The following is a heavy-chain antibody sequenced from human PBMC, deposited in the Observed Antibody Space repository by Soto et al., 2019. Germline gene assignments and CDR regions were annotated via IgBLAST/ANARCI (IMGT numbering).Heavy chain of an antibody. D-gene: IGHD3-10*01. Sequence: EVQLVESGGGLVQPGGSLRLSCAASGIPVSSNYMTWVRQAPGKGLEWVSVLHSGGDTYYATYVKGRFTISRHDSTNTLFLQMNSLTPEDTAVYYCARDGPYYYASRMDVWGQGTTVTVSS. CDR1: GIPVSSNY. J-gene: IGHJ6*02. V-gene: IGHV3-53*04. CDR2: LHSGGDT. CDR3: ARDGPYYYASRMDV.